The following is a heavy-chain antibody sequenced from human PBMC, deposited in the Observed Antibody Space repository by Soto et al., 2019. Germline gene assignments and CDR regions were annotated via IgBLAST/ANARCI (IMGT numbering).Heavy chain of an antibody. V-gene: IGHV3-23*01. CDR1: GFTFSSYA. J-gene: IGHJ5*02. CDR2: ISGSGGST. CDR3: AKPKKWRSNGPNWFDP. D-gene: IGHD2-15*01. Sequence: GGSLRLSCAASGFTFSSYAMSWVRQAPGKGLEWVSAISGSGGSTYYADSVKGRFTISRDNSKNTLYLQMNSLRAEDTAVYYCAKPKKWRSNGPNWFDPWGQGTLVTVSS.